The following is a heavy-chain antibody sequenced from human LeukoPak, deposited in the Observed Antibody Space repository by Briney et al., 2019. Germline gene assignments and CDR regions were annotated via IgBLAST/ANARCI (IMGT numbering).Heavy chain of an antibody. J-gene: IGHJ6*02. Sequence: GRSLRLSCAASGFTFSSYWMSWVRQAPGKGLEWVANIKQDGSEKYYVDSVKGRFTISRDNAKNSLYLQMNSLRAEDTALYYCAKDIAVDYYGMDVWGQGTTVTVSS. D-gene: IGHD6-19*01. CDR2: IKQDGSEK. V-gene: IGHV3-7*03. CDR1: GFTFSSYW. CDR3: AKDIAVDYYGMDV.